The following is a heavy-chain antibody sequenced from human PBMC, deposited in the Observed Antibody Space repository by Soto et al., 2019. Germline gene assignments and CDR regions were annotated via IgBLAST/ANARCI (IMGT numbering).Heavy chain of an antibody. CDR1: GYTFTNYY. CDR2: INPSGGNT. J-gene: IGHJ5*02. D-gene: IGHD3-10*01. CDR3: ARDLSPSGSNPGNWFDP. Sequence: ASVKVSCKASGYTFTNYYMNWVRQAPGQGLEWMGIINPSGGNTIYAQKFQGRITMTRDTSTSTVYMELSSLRSEDTALYYFARDLSPSGSNPGNWFDPWGQGTLVTVSS. V-gene: IGHV1-46*03.